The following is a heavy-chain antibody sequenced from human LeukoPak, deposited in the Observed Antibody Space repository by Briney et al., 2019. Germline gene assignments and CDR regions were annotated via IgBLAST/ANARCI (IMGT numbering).Heavy chain of an antibody. CDR3: ARGPRTGTAFYYYGMDV. CDR1: GFTFSSYA. J-gene: IGHJ6*02. D-gene: IGHD1-7*01. V-gene: IGHV3-30*04. Sequence: GGSLRLSCAASGFTFSSYAMHWVRQAPGKGPEWVAIISYDGRNKYYADSVKGRFTISRDDSKDTLYVQMNSLRAEDTAVYYCARGPRTGTAFYYYGMDVWGQGTTVTVSS. CDR2: ISYDGRNK.